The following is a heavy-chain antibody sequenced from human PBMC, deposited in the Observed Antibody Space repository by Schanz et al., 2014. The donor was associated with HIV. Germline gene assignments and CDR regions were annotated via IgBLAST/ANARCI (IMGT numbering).Heavy chain of an antibody. Sequence: VQLVQSGAEVKEPGASVKVSCKASGYTFIDYYVHWVRQAPGQGLEWMGWINPNSGGTNYAQKFQGRVTLTRDTSISTAYMELSRLRSDDTAVYYCARGRSGYCSGGSCPYGRYYFDYWGQGTLVTVSS. V-gene: IGHV1-2*02. CDR2: INPNSGGT. D-gene: IGHD2-15*01. CDR1: GYTFIDYY. CDR3: ARGRSGYCSGGSCPYGRYYFDY. J-gene: IGHJ4*02.